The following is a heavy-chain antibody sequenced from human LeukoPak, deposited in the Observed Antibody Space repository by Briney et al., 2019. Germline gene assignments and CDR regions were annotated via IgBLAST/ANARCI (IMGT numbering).Heavy chain of an antibody. CDR2: IIPIFGTA. Sequence: SVKVSCKASGGTFSSYAISWVRQAPGQGLEWMGGIIPIFGTANYAQEFQGRVTITADESTSTAYMELSSLRSEDTAVYYCARSLDVDIVATTHFDYWGQGTLVTVSS. CDR3: ARSLDVDIVATTHFDY. D-gene: IGHD5-12*01. V-gene: IGHV1-69*13. CDR1: GGTFSSYA. J-gene: IGHJ4*02.